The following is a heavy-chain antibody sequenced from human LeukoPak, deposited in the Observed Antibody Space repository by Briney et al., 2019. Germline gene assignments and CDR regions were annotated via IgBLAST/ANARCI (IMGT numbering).Heavy chain of an antibody. CDR3: AKEDCSGGRCYSLHY. D-gene: IGHD2-15*01. Sequence: GGSLRLSCAASGITFDDYGMTWVRQTPGKGLEWVSTINWNGGSTAYADSVKGRFTISRDNAKNSLYLRMNSLRAEDAAVYYCAKEDCSGGRCYSLHYWGQGTLVAVSS. CDR2: INWNGGST. J-gene: IGHJ4*02. CDR1: GITFDDYG. V-gene: IGHV3-20*04.